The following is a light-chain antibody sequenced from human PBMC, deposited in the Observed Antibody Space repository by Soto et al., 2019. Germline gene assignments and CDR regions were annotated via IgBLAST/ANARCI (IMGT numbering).Light chain of an antibody. V-gene: IGLV2-8*01. J-gene: IGLJ1*01. CDR2: EVY. CDR1: SSDVGGYNY. CDR3: SSYVGTNSYV. Sequence: QSVLTQPPSASGSPGQSVTISCTGTSSDVGGYNYVSWYQQYPGKAHKLIIYEVYKRPSGVPDRFSGSKSGNTAALTVSGLQAEDEDDYYCSSYVGTNSYVFGTGTKLTVL.